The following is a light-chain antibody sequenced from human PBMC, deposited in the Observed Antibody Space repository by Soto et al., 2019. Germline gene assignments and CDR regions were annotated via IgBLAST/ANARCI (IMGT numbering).Light chain of an antibody. V-gene: IGKV1-39*01. CDR3: QRSYSSPIT. CDR1: QSIAFY. Sequence: DIQMTQSPSSLSASVGDRATITCRASQSIAFYLNWYQQKPGKAPKVLIFAASNLQGGVPSRFSGTGSGTDFTLTISSLQPEDFATYYCQRSYSSPITFGQGTRREIK. CDR2: AAS. J-gene: IGKJ5*01.